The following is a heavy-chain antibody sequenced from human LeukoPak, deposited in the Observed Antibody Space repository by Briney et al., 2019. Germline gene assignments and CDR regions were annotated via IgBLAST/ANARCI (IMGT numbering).Heavy chain of an antibody. Sequence: SETLSLTCTVSGDSISSSYWNWIRQPPGKGLEWIGNFSYSGGTNYSPSLKSRVTISVDTSKNLFSLKLTSVTPADTAVYYCARGMTMNRNDDSEYWGQGTRVTVSS. J-gene: IGHJ4*02. CDR1: GDSISSSY. D-gene: IGHD4/OR15-4a*01. CDR2: FSYSGGT. V-gene: IGHV4-59*01. CDR3: ARGMTMNRNDDSEY.